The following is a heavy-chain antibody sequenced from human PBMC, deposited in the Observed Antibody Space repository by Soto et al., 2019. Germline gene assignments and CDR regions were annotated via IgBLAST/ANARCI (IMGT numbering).Heavy chain of an antibody. V-gene: IGHV3-23*01. CDR3: AKDFQFGGSGTGYFDN. D-gene: IGHD3-10*01. CDR2: VSDSGAKT. J-gene: IGHJ4*02. CDR1: GFTFRTNP. Sequence: ESLKISCVASGFTFRTNPMSWVRQAPGKGLEWVSGVSDSGAKTYYADSVKGRFTVSRDNSKSTLYLEMKSLRAEDTAVYYCAKDFQFGGSGTGYFDNWGQGTLVTVSS.